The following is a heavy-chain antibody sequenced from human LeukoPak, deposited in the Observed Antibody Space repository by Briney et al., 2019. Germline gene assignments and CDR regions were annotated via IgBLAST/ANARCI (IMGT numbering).Heavy chain of an antibody. CDR1: GFTFSSYS. D-gene: IGHD3-22*01. V-gene: IGHV3-48*02. CDR2: ISSSSSTI. J-gene: IGHJ3*02. Sequence: GGSLRLSCAASGFTFSSYSMNWVRQAPGKGLEWVSYISSSSSTIYYADSVKGRFTISRDNAKNPLYLQMNSLRDEDTAVYYCARDNNPDSSGYYYLDDAFDIWGQGTMVTVSS. CDR3: ARDNNPDSSGYYYLDDAFDI.